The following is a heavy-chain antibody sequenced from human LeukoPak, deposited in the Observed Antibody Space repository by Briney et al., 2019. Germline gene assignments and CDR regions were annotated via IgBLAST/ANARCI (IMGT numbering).Heavy chain of an antibody. Sequence: GGSLRLSCSASGFTFSDNAMSWVRQAPGKGLEWVGFIRANAYDGTTEYAASVKGRFTISRDDSRSVAYLQLNSLKSEDTAVYYCTAGDYYDSSGHTGDDAFEIWGQGTMVTVSS. J-gene: IGHJ3*02. D-gene: IGHD3-22*01. CDR3: TAGDYYDSSGHTGDDAFEI. V-gene: IGHV3-49*04. CDR2: IRANAYDGTT. CDR1: GFTFSDNA.